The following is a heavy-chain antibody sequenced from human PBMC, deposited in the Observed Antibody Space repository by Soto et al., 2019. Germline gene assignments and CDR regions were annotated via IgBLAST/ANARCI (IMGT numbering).Heavy chain of an antibody. CDR3: ARERARVFDS. CDR1: GFTFSDYY. V-gene: IGHV3-11*01. Sequence: GGSLRLSCAASGFTFSDYYMSWIRQAPGKGLEWLSYISISGGTIYYADSVKGRFSISRDNAKNSLYLQLSSLRAEDTAVYFCARERARVFDSWGQGTLVTVSS. J-gene: IGHJ4*02. CDR2: ISISGGTI.